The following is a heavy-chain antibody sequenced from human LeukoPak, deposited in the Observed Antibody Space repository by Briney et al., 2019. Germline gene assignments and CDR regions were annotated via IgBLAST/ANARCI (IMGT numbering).Heavy chain of an antibody. Sequence: AGSLRLSCAASGFTFSSYGMHWLRQAPGKGLEGVAFIRYDGSNKYYVDSVKGRFTISRDNSKNTLYLQMNSLRAEDTAVYYCAKDPTTTTVTRPIGDWYFYLWGRGTLVTVSS. CDR1: GFTFSSYG. V-gene: IGHV3-30*02. J-gene: IGHJ2*01. CDR3: AKDPTTTTVTRPIGDWYFYL. CDR2: IRYDGSNK. D-gene: IGHD4-17*01.